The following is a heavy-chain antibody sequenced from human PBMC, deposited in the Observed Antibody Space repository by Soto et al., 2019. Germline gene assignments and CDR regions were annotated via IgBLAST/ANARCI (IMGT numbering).Heavy chain of an antibody. V-gene: IGHV3-23*01. Sequence: PGGSLRLSCAASGFTFSSYAMTWVRQAPGKGLEWVSGISDSGGTTYYADSVKGRFTISRDNSKNTLYLQMNSLRAEDTAVYYCAKGTGKYTTSSSERWGQGTLVTVSS. CDR2: ISDSGGTT. CDR1: GFTFSSYA. CDR3: AKGTGKYTTSSSER. J-gene: IGHJ4*02. D-gene: IGHD6-6*01.